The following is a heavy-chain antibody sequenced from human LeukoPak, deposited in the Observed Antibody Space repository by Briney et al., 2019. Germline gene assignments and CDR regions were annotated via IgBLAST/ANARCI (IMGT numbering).Heavy chain of an antibody. Sequence: SETLSLTCTVSGGSISSGGYYCSWVRQPPGKGLEWIGYIYHSGSTYYNPSLKSRVTISVDRSKNQFSLKLSSVAAADTAVYYCARELITIFGVVEGILAWGQGTLVTVSS. V-gene: IGHV4-30-2*01. CDR1: GGSISSGGYY. CDR2: IYHSGST. CDR3: ARELITIFGVVEGILA. J-gene: IGHJ5*02. D-gene: IGHD3-3*01.